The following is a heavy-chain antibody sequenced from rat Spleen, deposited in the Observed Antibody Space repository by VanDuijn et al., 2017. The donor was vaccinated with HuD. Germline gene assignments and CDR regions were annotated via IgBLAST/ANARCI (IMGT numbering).Heavy chain of an antibody. V-gene: IGHV5-31*01. CDR1: GFTFNNYW. CDR2: ISTSGAGT. J-gene: IGHJ2*01. CDR3: TRVDYPGIAHYFDY. Sequence: EVQLVESGGGLVQPGRSMKLSCVASGFTFNNYWMTWIRQAPTKGLEWVATISTSGAGTYYRDSVKGRFTISRDNAKNTLYLQMNSLRSEDTATYYCTRVDYPGIAHYFDYWGQGVMVTVSS. D-gene: IGHD1-4*01.